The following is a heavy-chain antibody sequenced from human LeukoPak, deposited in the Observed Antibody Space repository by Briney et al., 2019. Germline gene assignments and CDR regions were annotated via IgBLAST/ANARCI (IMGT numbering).Heavy chain of an antibody. V-gene: IGHV4-39*07. D-gene: IGHD6-19*01. Sequence: SETLSLTCTVSSGSISTSNYYWGWVRQPPGKALEWIGNIFYSGSTYYSPSLKSRVTISLDTSRNQFSLQLNSVTPEDTAVYYCARASWLANAFDIWGQGTMVTVSS. CDR2: IFYSGST. CDR1: SGSISTSNYY. CDR3: ARASWLANAFDI. J-gene: IGHJ3*02.